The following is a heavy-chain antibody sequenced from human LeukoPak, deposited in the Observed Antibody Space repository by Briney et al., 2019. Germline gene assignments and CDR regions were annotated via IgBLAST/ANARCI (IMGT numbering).Heavy chain of an antibody. CDR2: IYYSGST. CDR3: ARDSSSYYDFWSGYYRAFDI. J-gene: IGHJ3*02. V-gene: IGHV4-59*01. Sequence: PSEALSLTCTVSGGSISSYYWSWIRQPPGKGLEWIGYIYYSGSTNYNPSLKSRVTISVDTSKNQFSLKLSSVTAADTAVYYCARDSSSYYDFWSGYYRAFDIWGQGTMVTVSS. CDR1: GGSISSYY. D-gene: IGHD3-3*01.